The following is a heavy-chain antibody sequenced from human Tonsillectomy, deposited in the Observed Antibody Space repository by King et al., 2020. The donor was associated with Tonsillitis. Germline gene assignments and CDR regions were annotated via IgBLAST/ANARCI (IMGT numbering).Heavy chain of an antibody. V-gene: IGHV3-30*02. Sequence: VQLVESGGGVVQPGESLGLSCAASGFTFRRYGMHWVRQAPGKGLEWVAFVRYDGDEKFYADSVKGRFTISRDNSKNTLYLQMNNLRVEDTAVYYCAKGSGQTWDVWYSALWGRGTLVTVSS. D-gene: IGHD1-26*01. CDR2: VRYDGDEK. CDR3: AKGSGQTWDVWYSAL. CDR1: GFTFRRYG. J-gene: IGHJ2*01.